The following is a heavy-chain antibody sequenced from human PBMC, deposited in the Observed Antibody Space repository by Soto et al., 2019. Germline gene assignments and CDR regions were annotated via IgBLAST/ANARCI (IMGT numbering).Heavy chain of an antibody. V-gene: IGHV3-30*18. CDR3: AKDSYYYGSGSYYNDLDY. Sequence: QVQLVESGGGVVQPGRSLRLSCAASGFTFSSYGMHWVRQAPGKGLEWVAVISYDGSNKYYADSVKGRFTISRDNSKNTLYLQMNSPRAEDTAVYYCAKDSYYYGSGSYYNDLDYWGQGTLVTVSS. D-gene: IGHD3-10*01. J-gene: IGHJ4*02. CDR1: GFTFSSYG. CDR2: ISYDGSNK.